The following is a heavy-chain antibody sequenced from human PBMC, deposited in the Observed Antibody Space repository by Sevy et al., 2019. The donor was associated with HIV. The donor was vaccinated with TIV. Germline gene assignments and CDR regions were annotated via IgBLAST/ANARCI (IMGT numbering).Heavy chain of an antibody. D-gene: IGHD1-26*01. CDR1: GYTFTSYA. V-gene: IGHV1-3*01. CDR2: INAGNSNT. CDR3: ARVGAISYLDY. J-gene: IGHJ4*02. Sequence: ASVKVSCKASGYTFTSYAMHWVRQAPGQRLEWMGWINAGNSNTKYSQKFQGRVTITRDTSACTAYMELSSLRSEDTAVYYCARVGAISYLDYWGQGTLVTVSS.